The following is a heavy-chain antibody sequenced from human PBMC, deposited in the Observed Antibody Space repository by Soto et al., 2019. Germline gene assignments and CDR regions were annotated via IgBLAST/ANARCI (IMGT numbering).Heavy chain of an antibody. CDR2: IIPMTGTP. J-gene: IGHJ5*02. V-gene: IGHV1-69*13. CDR3: ARGPILPGATSWLDP. CDR1: GGIFSSFS. Sequence: SVKVSCKASGGIFSSFSITWVRQVPGHGLEWMGGIIPMTGTPNYAEKFQGRLTLTADASTRTAYLVLSSLKSEDTAVYYCARGPILPGATSWLDPWGQGTVVTVSS. D-gene: IGHD2-2*01.